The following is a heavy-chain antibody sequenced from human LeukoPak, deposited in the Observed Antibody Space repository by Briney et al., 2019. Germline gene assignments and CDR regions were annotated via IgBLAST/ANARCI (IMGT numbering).Heavy chain of an antibody. J-gene: IGHJ4*02. CDR1: GFTFRSYW. V-gene: IGHV3-7*01. Sequence: GGSLRLSCVASGFTFRSYWMSWVRQAPGKGLQWVANIKQDGSEKYYVDSVKGRFTISRDNAKNSLYLQMNSLRAEDTAVYYCARDSNRGAYDYWGQGTLVTVSS. CDR2: IKQDGSEK. D-gene: IGHD2-21*01. CDR3: ARDSNRGAYDY.